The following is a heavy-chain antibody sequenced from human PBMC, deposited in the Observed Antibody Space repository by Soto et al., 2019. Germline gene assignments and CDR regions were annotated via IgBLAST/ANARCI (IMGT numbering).Heavy chain of an antibody. D-gene: IGHD3-9*01. CDR2: IYSGGST. J-gene: IGHJ4*02. V-gene: IGHV3-53*04. CDR3: ARGPTYYDILTGYYSGPFDY. Sequence: VQLVESGGGLVQPGGSLRLSCAASGFTVSSNYMSWVRQAPGKGLEWVSVIYSGGSTYYADSVKGRFTISRHNSKNTLYLQMNSLRAEDTAVYYCARGPTYYDILTGYYSGPFDYWGQGTLVTVSS. CDR1: GFTVSSNY.